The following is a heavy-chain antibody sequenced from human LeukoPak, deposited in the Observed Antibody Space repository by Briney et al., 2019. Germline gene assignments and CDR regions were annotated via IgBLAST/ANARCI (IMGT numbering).Heavy chain of an antibody. CDR1: GFTFSSYW. CDR3: TRGYVGIDY. Sequence: GGSLRLSCAASGFTFSSYWMSWVRQAPGKGLEWVANIKQDGSEKYYVDSVKGRFTISRDNAKNTLFLQMNSLRAEDTAVYYCTRGYVGIDYWGQGTLVTVSS. V-gene: IGHV3-7*04. D-gene: IGHD5-12*01. CDR2: IKQDGSEK. J-gene: IGHJ4*02.